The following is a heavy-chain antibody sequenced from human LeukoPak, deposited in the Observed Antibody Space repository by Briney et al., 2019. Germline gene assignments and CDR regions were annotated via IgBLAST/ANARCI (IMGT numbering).Heavy chain of an antibody. J-gene: IGHJ4*02. D-gene: IGHD1-7*01. CDR1: GFSFGSYA. CDR3: AKNPGYNWNYGYFDD. CDR2: VSGGGGIT. Sequence: GGSLRLSCAASGFSFGSYAMSWVRQVPGKGLEWVSGVSGGGGITAYADSVKGRFTISRDNSKNTLYLQMNSLRAEDTAVYYCAKNPGYNWNYGYFDDWGQGTLVTVSS. V-gene: IGHV3-23*01.